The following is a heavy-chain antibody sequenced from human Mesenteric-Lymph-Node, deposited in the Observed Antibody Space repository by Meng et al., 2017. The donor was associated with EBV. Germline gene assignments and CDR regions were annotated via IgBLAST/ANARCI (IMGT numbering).Heavy chain of an antibody. Sequence: QQGGAGMLKPSETLSPTWAGDGGSFSGYYWTWIRQSPGKGLEWIGESNQSGSTSYNPSLKSRVTISVDTSQNQFSLKLSSVTAADTAVYYCARGKTVGRSPWFDPWGQGTLVTVSS. D-gene: IGHD4-11*01. J-gene: IGHJ5*02. CDR2: SNQSGST. CDR1: GGSFSGYY. CDR3: ARGKTVGRSPWFDP. V-gene: IGHV4-34*01.